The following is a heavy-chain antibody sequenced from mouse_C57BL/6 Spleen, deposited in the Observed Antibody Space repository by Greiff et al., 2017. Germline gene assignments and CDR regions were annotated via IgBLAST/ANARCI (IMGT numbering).Heavy chain of an antibody. D-gene: IGHD1-1*01. CDR2: ISSGGSYT. V-gene: IGHV5-6*01. Sequence: EVLLVESGGDLVKPGGSLKLSCAASGFTFSSYGMSWVRQTPDKRLEWVATISSGGSYTYYPDSVKGRFTISRDNAKNTLYLQMSSLKSEDTAMYYCARQVLRGGYAMDYWGQGTSVTVSS. CDR1: GFTFSSYG. J-gene: IGHJ4*01. CDR3: ARQVLRGGYAMDY.